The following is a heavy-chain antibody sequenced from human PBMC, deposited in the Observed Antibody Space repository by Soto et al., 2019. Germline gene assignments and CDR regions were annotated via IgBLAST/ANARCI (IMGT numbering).Heavy chain of an antibody. Sequence: QVQLQESGPGLVKPSETLSLTCTVSGGSISSYYWSWIRQPPGKGLEWIGYIYYSGSTNYNPSLKRRVTISVDTSKNQFSLKLSSVTAADTAVYYCARQLIAVAGGEFDYWGQGTLVTVSS. CDR3: ARQLIAVAGGEFDY. J-gene: IGHJ4*02. V-gene: IGHV4-59*01. CDR1: GGSISSYY. CDR2: IYYSGST. D-gene: IGHD6-19*01.